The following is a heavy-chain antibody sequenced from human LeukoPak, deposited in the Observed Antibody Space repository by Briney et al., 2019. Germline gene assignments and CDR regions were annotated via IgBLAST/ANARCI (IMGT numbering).Heavy chain of an antibody. CDR1: GYTFTGYY. V-gene: IGHV1-2*02. CDR2: INPNSGGT. Sequence: ASVKVSCKASGYTFTGYYMHWVRQAPGQGLEWMGWINPNSGGTNYAQKFQGRVTMTRDTSISTAYMELSRLRSDDTAVYYCARVGNYYDSSDPNGLQHWGQGTLVTVSS. CDR3: ARVGNYYDSSDPNGLQH. D-gene: IGHD3-22*01. J-gene: IGHJ1*01.